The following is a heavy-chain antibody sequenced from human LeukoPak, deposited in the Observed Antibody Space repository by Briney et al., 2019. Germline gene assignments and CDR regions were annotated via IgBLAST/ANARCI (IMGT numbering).Heavy chain of an antibody. J-gene: IGHJ6*02. CDR1: GYSFTSYW. CDR2: IYPGDSDT. V-gene: IGHV5-51*01. CDR3: ARSYYDTLTGYPRRYYYYGMDV. Sequence: GESLKISCKGSGYSFTSYWIGWVRQMPGKGLEWMGIIYPGDSDTRYSPSFQGQVTISADKSISTAYLQWSSLKASDTAMYYCARSYYDTLTGYPRRYYYYGMDVWGQGTTVTVSS. D-gene: IGHD3-9*01.